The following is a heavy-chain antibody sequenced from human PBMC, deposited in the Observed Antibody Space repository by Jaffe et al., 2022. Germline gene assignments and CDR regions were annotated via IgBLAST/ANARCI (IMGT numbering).Heavy chain of an antibody. D-gene: IGHD2-8*02. J-gene: IGHJ3*01. CDR1: GYSFAKYW. Sequence: EVQLVQSGAEVKKPGESLKISCKGSGYSFAKYWIAWVRHMPGKGLEWMGVLYPDESEIRYSPSFQGRVTISADKSISTAYLQWSSLEASDTAIYYCARPGYCTGSVCPIGAFDFWGQGTTVTVSS. CDR2: LYPDESEI. CDR3: ARPGYCTGSVCPIGAFDF. V-gene: IGHV5-51*03.